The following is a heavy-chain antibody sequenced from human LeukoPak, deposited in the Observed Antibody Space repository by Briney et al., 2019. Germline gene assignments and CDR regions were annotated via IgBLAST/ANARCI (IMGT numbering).Heavy chain of an antibody. D-gene: IGHD3-22*01. CDR1: GFTLSSYA. J-gene: IGHJ3*02. CDR3: ERASYDRSGGAFDI. V-gene: IGHV3-30*01. CDR2: ISYDGSNK. Sequence: RRSLTPSWPASGFTLSSYATDWDRPAHGKGLEWVAVISYDGSNKYYADSVKGRFTISRDNSKNTLYLQMNSLRAEDTAVYYCERASYDRSGGAFDIWGQGTMVTVSS.